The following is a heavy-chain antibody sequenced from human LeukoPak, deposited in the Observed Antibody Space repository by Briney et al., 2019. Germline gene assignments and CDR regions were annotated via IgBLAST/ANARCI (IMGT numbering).Heavy chain of an antibody. CDR2: IWYDGSNK. V-gene: IGHV3-33*06. J-gene: IGHJ4*02. D-gene: IGHD3-22*01. CDR3: AKAPYAYYYDSSGYQGPFDY. CDR1: GFTFSSYG. Sequence: PGRSLRLSFSASGFTFSSYGMHWVRQAPGKGLEWVAVIWYDGSNKYYADSVKGRFTISRDNSKNTLYLQMNSLRAEDTAVYYCAKAPYAYYYDSSGYQGPFDYWGQGTLVTVSS.